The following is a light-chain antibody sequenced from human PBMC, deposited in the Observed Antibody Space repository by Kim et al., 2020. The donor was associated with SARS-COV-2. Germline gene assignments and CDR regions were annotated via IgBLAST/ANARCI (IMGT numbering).Light chain of an antibody. V-gene: IGLV3-19*01. CDR1: SLRSYY. J-gene: IGLJ2*01. Sequence: SSELTQDPAVSVALGQTGRITCQGDSLRSYYASWYQQKPGQAPVLVIYGKNNRHSGIPDRFSGSSSGNTASLTITGAQAEDEADYYCNSRDSSGNHVVFG. CDR3: NSRDSSGNHVV. CDR2: GKN.